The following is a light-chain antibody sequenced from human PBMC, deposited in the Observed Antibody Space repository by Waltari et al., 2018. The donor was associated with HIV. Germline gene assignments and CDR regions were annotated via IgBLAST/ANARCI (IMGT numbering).Light chain of an antibody. J-gene: IGLJ2*01. CDR3: GTWDSSLSATPV. Sequence: QSVLTQPPSVSAAPGQMVTISCSGSSSNIGNNFVSWYQQLPGTAPQPLIYENNKRPSGIPDRFSGSKSGTSATLGITGLQTGDEANFYCGTWDSSLSATPVFGGGTKLTVL. CDR1: SSNIGNNF. V-gene: IGLV1-51*01. CDR2: ENN.